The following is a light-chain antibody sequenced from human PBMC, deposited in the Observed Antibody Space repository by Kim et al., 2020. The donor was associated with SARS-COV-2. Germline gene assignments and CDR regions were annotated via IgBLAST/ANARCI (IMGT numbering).Light chain of an antibody. CDR3: SSYAGSNNLV. J-gene: IGLJ2*01. CDR1: SSDVGGYNY. Sequence: QSVLTQPPSASGSPGQSVTISCTGTSSDVGGYNYVSWYQQNPGKAPKVMIYEVSKRPSGVPDRFSGSKSGNTASLTVSGLQAEDEADYYCSSYAGSNNLVFGGGTKLTVL. V-gene: IGLV2-8*01. CDR2: EVS.